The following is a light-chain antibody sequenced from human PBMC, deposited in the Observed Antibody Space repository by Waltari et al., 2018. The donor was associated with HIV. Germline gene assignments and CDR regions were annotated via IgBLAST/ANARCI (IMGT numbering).Light chain of an antibody. CDR1: SNDVGNYNL. CDR2: EVT. Sequence: QSALTQPASVSGSPGQSITISCTGSSNDVGNYNLVSWYQQYPGWAPKLIIYEVTYRPPGVSSRFSGSKSGNTASLTSSALLPEDEAEYFCSSYTINTTPVFGGGTKLTVL. CDR3: SSYTINTTPV. J-gene: IGLJ3*02. V-gene: IGLV2-14*02.